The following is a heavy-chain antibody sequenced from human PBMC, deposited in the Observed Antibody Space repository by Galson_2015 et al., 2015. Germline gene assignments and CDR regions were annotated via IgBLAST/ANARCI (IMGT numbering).Heavy chain of an antibody. Sequence: SVKVSCKASGYTFTSYGISWVRQAPGQGLEWMGWISAYNGNTNYAQKLQGRVTMTTDTSTSTAYMEMRSLRSDDTAVYYCARSAPVVRGGLLNYYGMDVWGQGTTVTVSS. CDR1: GYTFTSYG. CDR2: ISAYNGNT. V-gene: IGHV1-18*04. CDR3: ARSAPVVRGGLLNYYGMDV. D-gene: IGHD3-10*01. J-gene: IGHJ6*02.